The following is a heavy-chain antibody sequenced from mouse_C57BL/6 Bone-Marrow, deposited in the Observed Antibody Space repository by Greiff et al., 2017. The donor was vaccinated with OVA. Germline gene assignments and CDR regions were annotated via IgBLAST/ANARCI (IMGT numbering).Heavy chain of an antibody. D-gene: IGHD1-1*01. CDR1: GYTFTSYR. Sequence: QVQLQQPGAELVMPGASVKLSCKASGYTFTSYRMHWVKQRPGQGLEWIGEIDPSDGYTNYNQKFKGKATLTVDKSSSTAYMQLSSLTSEDSAVYYCANSYYYGWFFAYWGRGTVVTVSA. CDR2: IDPSDGYT. V-gene: IGHV1-69*01. J-gene: IGHJ3*01. CDR3: ANSYYYGWFFAY.